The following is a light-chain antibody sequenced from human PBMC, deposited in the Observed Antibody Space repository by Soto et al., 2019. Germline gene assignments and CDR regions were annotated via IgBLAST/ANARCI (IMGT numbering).Light chain of an antibody. CDR1: QSVTSN. CDR3: QQYYRSPYT. Sequence: DIQMTQSPSSLSASIGDRVTITCRASQSVTSNLNWYQQKFGETPKLLIYAATKLQGGVPSRFSGSGSGTDFTLTISRLQPEDFATYYCQQYYRSPYTFGQGTKLEV. CDR2: AAT. V-gene: IGKV1-39*01. J-gene: IGKJ2*01.